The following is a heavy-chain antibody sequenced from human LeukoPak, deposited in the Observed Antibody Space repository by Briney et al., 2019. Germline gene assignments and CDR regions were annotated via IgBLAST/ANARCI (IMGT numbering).Heavy chain of an antibody. V-gene: IGHV4-59*01. CDR2: IHYSGST. Sequence: SETLSLTCTVSGGSISSYYWSWIRQPPGKGLEWIGYIHYSGSTNYNPSLKSRVTISVDTSKNQFSLKLSSVTAADTAVYYCASYYDSSGYADAFDIWGQGTMVTVSS. CDR1: GGSISSYY. D-gene: IGHD3-22*01. J-gene: IGHJ3*02. CDR3: ASYYDSSGYADAFDI.